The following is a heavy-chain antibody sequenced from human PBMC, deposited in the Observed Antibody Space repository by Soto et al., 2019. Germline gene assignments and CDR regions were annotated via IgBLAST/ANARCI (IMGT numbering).Heavy chain of an antibody. V-gene: IGHV3-23*01. J-gene: IGHJ4*02. D-gene: IGHD4-17*01. CDR1: EFTFRTYA. CDR2: ISLGGTKT. Sequence: EVQMSESGGGLVRPGGSLRLSCEGPEFTFRTYAMSWVRQAPGKGLEWVAGISLGGTKTMYADSVKGRFTIFKDNSKKTMYLQMNSLRAEDTARYYCAKVSNGDYLRAFDAWGQGALVIVSS. CDR3: AKVSNGDYLRAFDA.